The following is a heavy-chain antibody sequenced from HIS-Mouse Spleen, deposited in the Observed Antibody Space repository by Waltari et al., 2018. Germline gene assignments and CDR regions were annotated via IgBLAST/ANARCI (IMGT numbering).Heavy chain of an antibody. J-gene: IGHJ4*02. CDR1: GASVSRTSSS. CDR2: TYYRSKWYN. Sequence: QVQLQQSGPGLVTPSQTLSLTCAISGASVSRTSSSWNWLRPSPSSGLEWLGRTYYRSKWYNDYAVSVKSRITINPDTSKNQFSLQLNSVTPEDTAVYYCARGQNRNPFDYWGQGTLVTVSS. V-gene: IGHV6-1*01. CDR3: ARGQNRNPFDY.